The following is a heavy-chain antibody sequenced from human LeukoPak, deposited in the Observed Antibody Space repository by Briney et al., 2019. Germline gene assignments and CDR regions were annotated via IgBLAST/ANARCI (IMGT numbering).Heavy chain of an antibody. V-gene: IGHV1-18*01. CDR1: GYTLTSYG. J-gene: IGHJ6*02. CDR2: ISAYNGNT. CDR3: ARGYCSSTSCYLGVVRYYGMDV. D-gene: IGHD2-2*01. Sequence: ASVKVSCKASGYTLTSYGISWVRQAPGQGLEWMGWISAYNGNTNYAQKLQGRVTMTTDTSTSTAYMELRSLRSDDTAVYYCARGYCSSTSCYLGVVRYYGMDVWGQGTTVTVSS.